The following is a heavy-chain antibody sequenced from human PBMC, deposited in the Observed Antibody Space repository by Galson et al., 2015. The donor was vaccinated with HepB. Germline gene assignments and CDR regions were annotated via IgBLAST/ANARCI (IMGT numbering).Heavy chain of an antibody. J-gene: IGHJ3*02. CDR3: ARGGQQWLADAFDI. CDR1: GFTFSSYA. CDR2: ISYDGSNK. D-gene: IGHD6-19*01. V-gene: IGHV3-30-3*01. Sequence: SLRLSCAASGFTFSSYAMHWVRQAPGKGLEWVAVISYDGSNKYYADSVKGRFTISRDNSKNTLYLQMNSLRAEDTAVYYCARGGQQWLADAFDIWGQGTMVTVSS.